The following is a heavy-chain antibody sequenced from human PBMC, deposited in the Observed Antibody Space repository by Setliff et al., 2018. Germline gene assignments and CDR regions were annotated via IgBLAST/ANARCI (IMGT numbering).Heavy chain of an antibody. V-gene: IGHV5-51*01. CDR1: GYSFSTFW. CDR2: IYPGDSDA. Sequence: PGESLKISCKGSGYSFSTFWIGWVRQMPGRALEWMGIIYPGDSDARYSPSFRGQVTISADKSISSAYLQWRSLKASDTAMYYCARVGSQGGYYFDSWGQGTLVTVSS. CDR3: ARVGSQGGYYFDS. J-gene: IGHJ4*02. D-gene: IGHD3-10*01.